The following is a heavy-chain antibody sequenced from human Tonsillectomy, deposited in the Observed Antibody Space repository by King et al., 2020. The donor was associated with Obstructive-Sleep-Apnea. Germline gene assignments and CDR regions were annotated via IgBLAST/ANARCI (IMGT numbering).Heavy chain of an antibody. J-gene: IGHJ4*02. CDR3: ARLPPPQTYFDY. CDR1: GDSISSYY. CDR2: ISYSGST. Sequence: VQLQESGPGLVKPSETLSLTCSVSGDSISSYYWSWIRQPPGKGLEWIGFISYSGSTNYNPSLKSRVTMSVDTSKNQLSLRLSSVTAADTAVYYCARLPPPQTYFDYWGQGTLVTVSS. V-gene: IGHV4-59*08.